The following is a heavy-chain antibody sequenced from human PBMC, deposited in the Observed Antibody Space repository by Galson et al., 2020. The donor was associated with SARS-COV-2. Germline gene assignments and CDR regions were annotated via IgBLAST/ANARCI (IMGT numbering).Heavy chain of an antibody. D-gene: IGHD3-9*01. J-gene: IGHJ5*02. V-gene: IGHV1-8*01. CDR3: ARSLIILTGYQPMGGWFDP. CDR1: GYTFTSYD. CDR2: MNPNSGNT. Sequence: ASVKVSCKASGYTFTSYDINWVRKANGQGLEWMGWMNPNSGNTGYAHKFQGRVTMTRNTSISTAYMELSSLRSEDTAVYYCARSLIILTGYQPMGGWFDPWGQGTLVTVSS.